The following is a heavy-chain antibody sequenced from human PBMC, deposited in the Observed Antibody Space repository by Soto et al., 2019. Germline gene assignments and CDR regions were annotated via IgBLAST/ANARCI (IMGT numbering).Heavy chain of an antibody. D-gene: IGHD4-17*01. CDR1: GGSISSPSYN. V-gene: IGHV4-39*01. CDR3: ATVASTHFDS. CDR2: IFYGGST. Sequence: PSETLSLTCTVSGGSISSPSYNWGWIRQPPGKGPEWIGSIFYGGSTHHNPSLKSRLAISVDTSKSQVSLKLTSVTAADTAVYYCATVASTHFDSWGPGALVTVSS. J-gene: IGHJ4*02.